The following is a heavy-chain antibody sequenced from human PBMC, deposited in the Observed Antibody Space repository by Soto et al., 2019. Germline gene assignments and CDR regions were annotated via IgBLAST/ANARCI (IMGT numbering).Heavy chain of an antibody. V-gene: IGHV3-30-3*01. J-gene: IGHJ6*02. CDR2: ISYDGSNK. CDR3: ASDYGDAPYYYYGMDV. Sequence: LRLSFAASGFTFSSYAMHWVRQAPGKGLEWVAVISYDGSNKYYADSVKGRFTISRDNSKNTLYLQMNSLRAEDTAVYYCASDYGDAPYYYYGMDVWGQGTTVTVSS. D-gene: IGHD4-17*01. CDR1: GFTFSSYA.